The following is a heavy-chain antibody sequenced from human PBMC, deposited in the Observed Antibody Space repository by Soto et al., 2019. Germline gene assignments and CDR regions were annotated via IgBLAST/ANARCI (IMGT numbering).Heavy chain of an antibody. D-gene: IGHD4-17*01. J-gene: IGHJ5*02. CDR2: ISAYNGNT. Sequence: QVQLVQSGAEVKKPGASVKVSCKASGYTFTSYGISWVRQDPGQGLEWMGWISAYNGNTNYAQKLHGRVTMTTDTSTSTAYMELRSLRSDDTAVYYCARHMTTVIDARAGSWFDPWGQGTLVTVSS. CDR1: GYTFTSYG. CDR3: ARHMTTVIDARAGSWFDP. V-gene: IGHV1-18*01.